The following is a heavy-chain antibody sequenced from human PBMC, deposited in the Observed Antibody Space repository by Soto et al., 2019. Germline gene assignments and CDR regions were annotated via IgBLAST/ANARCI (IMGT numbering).Heavy chain of an antibody. CDR3: ARDAYCISASCYSLDY. D-gene: IGHD2-2*01. CDR1: GFTFSTYS. J-gene: IGHJ4*02. Sequence: GGSRRLSCAASGFTFSTYSMNWVRQAPGKGLEWVSSISSSGSYIYYADSVKGRFTISRDNAKNSLYLQMNSLRAEDTALYYCARDAYCISASCYSLDYWGQGTLVTVSS. CDR2: ISSSGSYI. V-gene: IGHV3-21*01.